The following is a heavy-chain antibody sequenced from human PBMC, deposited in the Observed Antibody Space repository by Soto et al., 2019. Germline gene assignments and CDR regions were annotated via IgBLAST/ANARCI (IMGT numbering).Heavy chain of an antibody. CDR1: GGTFSSYA. V-gene: IGHV1-69*01. CDR2: IIPIFGTA. Sequence: QVQLVQSGAEVKKPGSSVKVSCKASGGTFSSYAISWVRQAPGQGLEWMGGIIPIFGTANYAQKFQGRVTITADESTSTAYMELSSLRSEDTAVYYCARTPYYYDSSGYYYSFDYWGQSTLVTVSS. CDR3: ARTPYYYDSSGYYYSFDY. D-gene: IGHD3-22*01. J-gene: IGHJ4*02.